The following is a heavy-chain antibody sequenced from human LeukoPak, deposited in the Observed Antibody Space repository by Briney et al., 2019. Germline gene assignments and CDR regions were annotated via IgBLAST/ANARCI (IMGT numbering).Heavy chain of an antibody. V-gene: IGHV5-51*01. D-gene: IGHD2-2*03. CDR3: ARSGGYCSSTSCYAFDY. CDR2: IYPGDSDT. Sequence: GESLKISCKGSGYSFTNYWIGWVRQMPGKGLEWMGIIYPGDSDTRYSPSFQGRVTISADKSISTAYLQWSSLKASDTAIYYCARSGGYCSSTSCYAFDYWGQGTLVTVSS. J-gene: IGHJ4*02. CDR1: GYSFTNYW.